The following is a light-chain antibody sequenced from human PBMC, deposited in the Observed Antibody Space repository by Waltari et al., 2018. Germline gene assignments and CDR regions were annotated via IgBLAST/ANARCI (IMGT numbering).Light chain of an antibody. CDR2: ETS. J-gene: IGKJ1*01. V-gene: IGKV3-20*01. CDR3: QNYERLPAT. Sequence: EIVLTQSPGTLSLSPGEIATLACRASQNIGKYLVWYQQKPGQAPRLLMYETSSRATGIPDRFSGSGSGTDFSLTISRLEPEDFAVYYCQNYERLPATFGQGTKVEIK. CDR1: QNIGKY.